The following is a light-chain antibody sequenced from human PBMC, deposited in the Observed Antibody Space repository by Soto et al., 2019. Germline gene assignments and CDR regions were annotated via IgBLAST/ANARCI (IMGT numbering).Light chain of an antibody. CDR3: QQYYSLWT. CDR2: WAS. J-gene: IGKJ2*02. CDR1: QSVLYSSNNKNY. V-gene: IGKV4-1*01. Sequence: DIVMTQSPDSLAVSLGERATINCKSSQSVLYSSNNKNYLAWYQQKPGQPPKLLIYWASTRESGVPDRFSGSGSVTDFTLTISSLQAEDVAVYYCQQYYSLWTFGQGTKLEIK.